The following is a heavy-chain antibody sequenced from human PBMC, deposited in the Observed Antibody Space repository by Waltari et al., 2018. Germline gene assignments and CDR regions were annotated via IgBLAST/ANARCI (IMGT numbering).Heavy chain of an antibody. J-gene: IGHJ4*02. Sequence: QVQLVQSGAEVKKPGASVKVSCKASGYTFTSYDINWVRQATGQGLEWMGWMNPNSGNTGYAQKFQGRVTMTRNTSISTAYMELSSLRSEDTAVYYCARARGYYDSSGYYFRDFDYWGQGTLVTVSS. CDR1: GYTFTSYD. CDR2: MNPNSGNT. D-gene: IGHD3-22*01. V-gene: IGHV1-8*01. CDR3: ARARGYYDSSGYYFRDFDY.